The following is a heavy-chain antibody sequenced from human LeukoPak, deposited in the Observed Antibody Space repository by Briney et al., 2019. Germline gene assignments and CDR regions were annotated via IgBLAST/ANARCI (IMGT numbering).Heavy chain of an antibody. D-gene: IGHD3-22*01. CDR2: IIPLFGTA. Sequence: ASVKVSCKASGGTFSNYAISWVRQAPGPGLEWMGGIIPLFGTANYAQKFQGRVTITAVESTSTANMELSSLRSEDTAVYFCATRRGNYDSSGYYPSDWGQGTLVTVSS. V-gene: IGHV1-69*13. J-gene: IGHJ4*02. CDR1: GGTFSNYA. CDR3: ATRRGNYDSSGYYPSD.